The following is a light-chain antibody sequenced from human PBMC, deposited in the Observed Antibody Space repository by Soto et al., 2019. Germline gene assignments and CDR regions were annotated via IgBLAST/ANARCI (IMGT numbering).Light chain of an antibody. CDR2: AAS. V-gene: IGKV1-39*01. Sequence: DIQMTQSPSSLSASVGDRLTIPCRASQSISSYLNWYQQKPGKAPKLLIYAASSLQSGVPSRFRGSGSGTDFTLTISSLQPEDFATCYCQQSYSTPWTFGQGTKVDI. CDR3: QQSYSTPWT. J-gene: IGKJ1*01. CDR1: QSISSY.